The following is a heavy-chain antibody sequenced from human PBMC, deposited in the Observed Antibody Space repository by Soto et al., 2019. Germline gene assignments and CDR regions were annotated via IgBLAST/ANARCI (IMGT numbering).Heavy chain of an antibody. CDR2: ISAYNGNT. Sequence: ASVKVSCTASGYTFTIYGISWVRQAPGQGLEWMGGISAYNGNTNYAQKLQGRVTITADESTSTAYMELSSLRSEDTAVYYCARVRHTVTAMVDYWGQGTLVTVSS. CDR1: GYTFTIYG. CDR3: ARVRHTVTAMVDY. D-gene: IGHD5-18*01. J-gene: IGHJ4*02. V-gene: IGHV1-18*01.